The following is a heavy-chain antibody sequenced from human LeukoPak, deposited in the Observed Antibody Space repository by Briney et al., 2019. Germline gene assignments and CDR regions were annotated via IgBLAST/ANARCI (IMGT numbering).Heavy chain of an antibody. V-gene: IGHV1-69*13. CDR1: GGTFSSYA. CDR2: IIPIFGTA. CDR3: ARSTGYCSGGSCPTLDY. D-gene: IGHD2-15*01. J-gene: IGHJ4*02. Sequence: SVNVSCKASGGTFSSYAISWVRQAPGQGLEWMGGIIPIFGTANYAQKFQGRVTITADESTSTAYMELSSLRSEDTAVYYCARSTGYCSGGSCPTLDYWGQGTLVTVSS.